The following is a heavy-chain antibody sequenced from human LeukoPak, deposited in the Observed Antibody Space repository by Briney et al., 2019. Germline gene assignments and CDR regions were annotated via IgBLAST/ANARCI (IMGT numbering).Heavy chain of an antibody. Sequence: SGESLQISCKASGYSFSSYWIGWVRQLPGKGLEWMGIIYPGDSDTRYSPSFQGQVTISADKSISTAYLQWSSLKASDAAMYYCARKYASGWPNWGQGTLVTVSS. D-gene: IGHD6-19*01. V-gene: IGHV5-51*01. CDR2: IYPGDSDT. CDR1: GYSFSSYW. CDR3: ARKYASGWPN. J-gene: IGHJ4*02.